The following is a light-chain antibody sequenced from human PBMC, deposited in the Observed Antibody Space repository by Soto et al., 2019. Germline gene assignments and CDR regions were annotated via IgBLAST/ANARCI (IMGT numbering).Light chain of an antibody. CDR2: DAS. V-gene: IGKV3-15*01. J-gene: IGKJ4*01. CDR3: HQYYKWPLT. CDR1: QNIANSY. Sequence: EIVLTQSPGTLSLSPGERATLSCRASQNIANSYLAWYQLRPGQAPRLLIYDASTRATDIPARFSGSGSGTDFTLTISSLLSEDFAVYYCHQYYKWPLTFGGGTKVDI.